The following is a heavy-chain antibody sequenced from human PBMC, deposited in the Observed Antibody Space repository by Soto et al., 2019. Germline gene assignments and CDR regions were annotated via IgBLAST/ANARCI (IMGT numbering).Heavy chain of an antibody. D-gene: IGHD2-15*01. CDR1: GFTFSSYW. J-gene: IGHJ3*02. Sequence: GGSLRLSCAASGFTFSSYWMSWVRQAPGKGLEWVANIKQDGSEKYYVDSVKGRFTISRDNAKNSLYLQMNSLRAEDTAVYYCARDHIVVVVAADGASFDIWGQGTMVTVSS. CDR2: IKQDGSEK. CDR3: ARDHIVVVVAADGASFDI. V-gene: IGHV3-7*01.